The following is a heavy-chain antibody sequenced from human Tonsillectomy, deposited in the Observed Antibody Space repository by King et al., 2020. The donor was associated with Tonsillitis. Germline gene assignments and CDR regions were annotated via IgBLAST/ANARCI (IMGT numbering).Heavy chain of an antibody. CDR2: IYYSGST. V-gene: IGHV4-30-4*01. J-gene: IGHJ2*01. Sequence: VQLQESGPGLVKPSQTLSLTCTVSGSSISSGDYYWSWIRQPPGKGLEGIGYIYYSGSTYYNTSLKSRVTISLDMSKKQFSLKLSSVTAADTAVYYCARCITLVRGVIIICWYFDFWGRGTLVTVSA. D-gene: IGHD3-10*01. CDR3: ARCITLVRGVIIICWYFDF. CDR1: GSSISSGDYY.